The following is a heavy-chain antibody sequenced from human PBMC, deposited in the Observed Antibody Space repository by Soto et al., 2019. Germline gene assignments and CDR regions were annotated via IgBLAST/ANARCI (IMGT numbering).Heavy chain of an antibody. J-gene: IGHJ6*02. CDR3: AKDRYDSSGYYPVPYYYGMDV. V-gene: IGHV3-30*18. Sequence: GGSLRLSCAASGFTFSSYGMHWVRQAPGKGLEWVAVISYDGSNKYYADSVKGRFTISRDNSKNTLYLQMNSLRAEDTAVYYCAKDRYDSSGYYPVPYYYGMDVWGQGTTVTVSS. D-gene: IGHD3-22*01. CDR2: ISYDGSNK. CDR1: GFTFSSYG.